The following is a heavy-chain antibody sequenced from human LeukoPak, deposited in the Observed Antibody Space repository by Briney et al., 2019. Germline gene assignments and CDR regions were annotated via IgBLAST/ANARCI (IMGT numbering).Heavy chain of an antibody. J-gene: IGHJ4*02. CDR2: INTDGSST. D-gene: IGHD5-18*01. V-gene: IGHV3-74*01. CDR1: GFTFSSYW. CDR3: AKSLSNIQLWFFDY. Sequence: GGSLRLSCAASGFTFSSYWMHWVRQAPGKGLLWVSRINTDGSSTTYADSVKGRFTISRDNSKNTLYLQMNSLRAEDTAVYYCAKSLSNIQLWFFDYWGQGTLVTVSS.